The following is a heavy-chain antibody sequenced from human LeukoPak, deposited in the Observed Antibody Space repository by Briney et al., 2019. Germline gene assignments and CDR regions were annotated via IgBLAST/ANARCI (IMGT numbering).Heavy chain of an antibody. V-gene: IGHV4-59*11. Sequence: SETLSLTCAVSDGFITNHDWSWVRQPPGKGLEFIGHVHYSGTTNYNPSLRSRVTISIDTSKKHFFLKLKSVTAADTAVYYCATGYGDFRVEGRYFYSWGQGTLVTVSS. CDR1: DGFITNHD. CDR3: ATGYGDFRVEGRYFYS. J-gene: IGHJ4*02. CDR2: VHYSGTT. D-gene: IGHD4-17*01.